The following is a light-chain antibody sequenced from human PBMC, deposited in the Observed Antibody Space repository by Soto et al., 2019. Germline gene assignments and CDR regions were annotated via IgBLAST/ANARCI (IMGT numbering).Light chain of an antibody. CDR3: QHYGRSPGLFT. Sequence: ETVLTQSPGTLSLSPGERATLSCRASHSVSTTYLAWYQQKPGQAPRLLIYGASTRATVIPDRFSGSGSGTDFTLTISGLEPDDFAVYYCQHYGRSPGLFTFGPGTKVDIK. J-gene: IGKJ3*01. CDR1: HSVSTTY. CDR2: GAS. V-gene: IGKV3-20*01.